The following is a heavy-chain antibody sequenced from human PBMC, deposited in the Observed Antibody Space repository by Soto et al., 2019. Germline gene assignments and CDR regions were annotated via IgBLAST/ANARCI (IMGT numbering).Heavy chain of an antibody. CDR1: GGSISSGGYY. J-gene: IGHJ4*02. D-gene: IGHD5-18*01. CDR3: ARGGIEGVQLWFYFDY. CDR2: IYYSGST. V-gene: IGHV4-31*03. Sequence: SETLSLTCTVSGGSISSGGYYWSWIRQHPGKGLEWIGYIYYSGSTYYNPSLKSRFTISVDTSKNQFSLKLSSVTAADTAVYYCARGGIEGVQLWFYFDYWGQGTLVTVSS.